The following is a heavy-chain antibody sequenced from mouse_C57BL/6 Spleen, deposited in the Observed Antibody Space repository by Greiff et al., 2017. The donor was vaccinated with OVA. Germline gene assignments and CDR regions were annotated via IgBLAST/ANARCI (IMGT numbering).Heavy chain of an antibody. V-gene: IGHV5-17*01. CDR2: ISSGSSTI. CDR1: GFTFSDYG. CDR3: ARLDYYGSSYLDY. J-gene: IGHJ2*01. D-gene: IGHD1-1*01. Sequence: DVQLVESGGGLVKPGGSLKLSCAASGFTFSDYGMHWVRQAPEKGLEWVAYISSGSSTIYYADTVKGRFTISRDNAKNTLFLQMTSLRSEDTAMYYCARLDYYGSSYLDYWGQGTTLTVSS.